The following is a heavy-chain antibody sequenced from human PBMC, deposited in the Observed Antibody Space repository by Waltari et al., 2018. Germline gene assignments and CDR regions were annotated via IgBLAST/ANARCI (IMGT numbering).Heavy chain of an antibody. D-gene: IGHD1-1*01. CDR3: ARSGGNWQRYYFDY. Sequence: QVQLQESGPGLVKPSQTLSLTCALSGDSVSSNSVAWNWIRQSPSRGLEWLGRTYYKSQWYNDFAFSVKSRISVNPDIPKNQFSLQLNSVGPEDTAVYYCARSGGNWQRYYFDYWGQGTLVTVSS. CDR2: TYYKSQWYN. V-gene: IGHV6-1*01. J-gene: IGHJ4*02. CDR1: GDSVSSNSVA.